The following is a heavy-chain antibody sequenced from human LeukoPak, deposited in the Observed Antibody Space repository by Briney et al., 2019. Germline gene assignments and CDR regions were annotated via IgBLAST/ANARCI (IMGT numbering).Heavy chain of an antibody. Sequence: GGSLRLSCAASGFTFSDYWVDWVRQAPGKGLEWVANIKQDGSKKNYLESVKGRFTISRDNAKNSLYLQMNNLRAEDTAVYYCARNRGNQQFDYWGQGTLVIVSS. CDR1: GFTFSDYW. J-gene: IGHJ4*02. CDR3: ARNRGNQQFDY. CDR2: IKQDGSKK. D-gene: IGHD1-14*01. V-gene: IGHV3-7*01.